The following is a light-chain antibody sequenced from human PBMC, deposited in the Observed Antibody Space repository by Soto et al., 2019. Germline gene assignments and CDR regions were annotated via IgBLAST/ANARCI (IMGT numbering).Light chain of an antibody. J-gene: IGKJ1*01. Sequence: EIVMTQSPATLSVSPGERATLSCRASQSVSSNLAWYQQKPGQAPRLLIYGASTRATGIPARFSGSGSGTEFTLTISSLQSEDFAVYYCQQYSKWLTWTFGQGTKVDIK. CDR2: GAS. V-gene: IGKV3-15*01. CDR3: QQYSKWLTWT. CDR1: QSVSSN.